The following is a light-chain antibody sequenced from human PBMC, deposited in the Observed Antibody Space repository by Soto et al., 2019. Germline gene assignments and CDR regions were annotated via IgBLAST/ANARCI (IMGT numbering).Light chain of an antibody. CDR1: HIVSGD. CDR3: QQYNNWPPIT. Sequence: DRVMVQNPATLSSSPGERSTLAGMSSHIVSGDLACYQQKPGQAPRLLIYGASTRATGIPARFSGSGSGTEFTLTISSLQSEDFAVYYCQQYNNWPPITFGQGTRLEIK. CDR2: GAS. V-gene: IGKV3-15*01. J-gene: IGKJ5*01.